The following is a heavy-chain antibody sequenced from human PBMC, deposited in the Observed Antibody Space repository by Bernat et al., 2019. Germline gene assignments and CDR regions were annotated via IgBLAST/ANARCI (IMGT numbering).Heavy chain of an antibody. CDR2: ISYDGSAK. D-gene: IGHD1-26*01. CDR1: GFTVSSSY. CDR3: AKGPWERPEY. J-gene: IGHJ4*02. Sequence: VQLVESGGGLIQPGGSLRLSCAASGFTVSSSYMSWVRQAPGKGLEWMAVISYDGSAKYYVDSVKGRFTIARDNSKNTLYLQMDSLRAEDTAVYYCAKGPWERPEYWGQGTLVTVSS. V-gene: IGHV3-30*18.